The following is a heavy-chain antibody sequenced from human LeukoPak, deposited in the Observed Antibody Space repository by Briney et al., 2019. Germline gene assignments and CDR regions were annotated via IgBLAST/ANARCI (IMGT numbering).Heavy chain of an antibody. CDR3: ARDSTYYYDGSGSPFDY. CDR2: IIPIFGTA. CDR1: GGTFSSYA. D-gene: IGHD3-22*01. Sequence: GASVKVSCKASGGTFSSYAISWVRQAPGQGLEWMGGIIPIFGTANYAQKFQGRVTITADESTSTAYMELSSLRSEDTAVYYCARDSTYYYDGSGSPFDYWGQGTLVTVSS. V-gene: IGHV1-69*13. J-gene: IGHJ4*02.